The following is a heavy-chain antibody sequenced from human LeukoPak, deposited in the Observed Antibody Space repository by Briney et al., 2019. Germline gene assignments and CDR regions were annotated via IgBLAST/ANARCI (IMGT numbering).Heavy chain of an antibody. J-gene: IGHJ4*02. CDR3: ARDPIQYSTAWYSDY. V-gene: IGHV3-33*01. CDR2: IWYDGSNK. CDR1: GFTFSTYG. D-gene: IGHD6-19*01. Sequence: GGSLRLSCAASGFTFSTYGMHGVRQAPGKGLEGVAVIWYDGSNKYYADSVKGRFTISRDNSKNTLYLQMNSLRAEDTAVYYCARDPIQYSTAWYSDYWGQGTPVTVSS.